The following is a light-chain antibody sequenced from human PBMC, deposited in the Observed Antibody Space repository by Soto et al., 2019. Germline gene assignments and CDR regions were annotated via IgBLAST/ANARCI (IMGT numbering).Light chain of an antibody. CDR1: QNLSRN. CDR2: YAS. CDR3: QQDDKWPHN. J-gene: IGKJ2*01. Sequence: EMVMTQSPATLSVSPGERATLSCRASQNLSRNLAWYQQQPGQAPRLLIFYASTRATGILARFSGSGSGTDFALTICSLQYGDVAVYLCQQDDKWPHNFGQGTKLEIK. V-gene: IGKV3-15*01.